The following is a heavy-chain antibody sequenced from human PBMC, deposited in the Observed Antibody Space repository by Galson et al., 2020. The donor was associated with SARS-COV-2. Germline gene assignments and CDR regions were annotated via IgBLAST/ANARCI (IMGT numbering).Heavy chain of an antibody. CDR2: IRQGGSEK. D-gene: IGHD6-13*01. V-gene: IGHV3-7*03. J-gene: IGHJ4*02. Sequence: GGSLRLSCAVSGFTFSNHWMAWVRPAPGKGLEWVANIRQGGSEKHYVDSLKGRFTISRDNSKNTLYLQMNSLRADDTAIYYCAKHGKPYTNNWYMDYWGQGTLVTVSS. CDR1: GFTFSNHW. CDR3: AKHGKPYTNNWYMDY.